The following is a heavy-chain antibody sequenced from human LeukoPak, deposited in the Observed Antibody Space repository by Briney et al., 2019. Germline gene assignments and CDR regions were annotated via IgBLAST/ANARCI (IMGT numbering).Heavy chain of an antibody. CDR3: ARRPPYYYDSSGYKY. J-gene: IGHJ4*02. D-gene: IGHD3-22*01. CDR1: GGSISSSSYY. V-gene: IGHV4-39*07. CDR2: IYYSGST. Sequence: SETLSLTCTVSGGSISSSSYYWGWIRQPPGKGLEWIGSIYYSGSTYYNPSLKSRVTISVETSKKQFSLKLSSVTAADTAVYYCARRPPYYYDSSGYKYWGQGTLVTVSS.